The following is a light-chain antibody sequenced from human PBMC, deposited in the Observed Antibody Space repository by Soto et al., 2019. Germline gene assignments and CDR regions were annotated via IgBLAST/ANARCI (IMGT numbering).Light chain of an antibody. V-gene: IGKV3-15*01. CDR1: QTINNN. J-gene: IGKJ1*01. CDR2: GAS. CDR3: QQYGSS. Sequence: VMTQAPATLSVSPGERATLSCRASQTINNNVAWYQLKDGQVPRLVIYGASTRATGIPARFSGSGSGTDFTLTISRLEPEDFAVYYCQQYGSSFGQGTKVDIK.